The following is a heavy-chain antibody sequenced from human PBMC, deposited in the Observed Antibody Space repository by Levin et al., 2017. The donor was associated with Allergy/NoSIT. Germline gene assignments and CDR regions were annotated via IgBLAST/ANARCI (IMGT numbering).Heavy chain of an antibody. Sequence: GGSLRLSCAASGFTFSSYAMHWVRQAPGKGLEWVAVISYDGSNKYYADSVKGRFTISRDNSKNTLYLQMNSLRAEDTAVYYCARGVVAVAGTVFDYWGQGTLVTVSS. D-gene: IGHD6-19*01. CDR2: ISYDGSNK. J-gene: IGHJ4*02. CDR1: GFTFSSYA. CDR3: ARGVVAVAGTVFDY. V-gene: IGHV3-30-3*01.